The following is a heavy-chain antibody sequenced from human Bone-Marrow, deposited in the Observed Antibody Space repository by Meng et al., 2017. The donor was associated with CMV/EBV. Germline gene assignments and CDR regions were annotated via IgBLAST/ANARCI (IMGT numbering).Heavy chain of an antibody. CDR1: GFTFSSYS. CDR3: ARDPIAATSYGMDV. D-gene: IGHD6-13*01. V-gene: IGHV3-48*04. J-gene: IGHJ6*02. CDR2: ISSSSSTI. Sequence: GESLKISCAASGFTFSSYSMNWVRQAPGKGLEWVSYISSSSSTIYYADSVKGRFTISRDNAKNSLYLQMNSLRVEDTAVYYCARDPIAATSYGMDVWGQGTTVTVSS.